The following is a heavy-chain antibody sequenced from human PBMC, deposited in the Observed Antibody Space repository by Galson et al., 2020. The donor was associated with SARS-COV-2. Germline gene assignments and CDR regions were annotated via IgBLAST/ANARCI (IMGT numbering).Heavy chain of an antibody. CDR1: GFTFNRYG. D-gene: IGHD1-26*01. CDR2: IWYDESKE. CDR3: AKDKGGCCYSDRCDPSNDMDV. V-gene: IGHV3-33*06. J-gene: IGHJ6*03. Sequence: GGSLRLSCVASGFTFNRYGMHWVRQAPGKGLEWVALIWYDESKEYYEDSVKGRFTISRDNSKNTLFLEMNSLRDEDTATYYCAKDKGGCCYSDRCDPSNDMDVWGKGTTVSVSS.